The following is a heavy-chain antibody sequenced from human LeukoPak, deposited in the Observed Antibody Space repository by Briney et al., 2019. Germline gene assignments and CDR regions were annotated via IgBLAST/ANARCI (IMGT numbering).Heavy chain of an antibody. Sequence: ASVKVSCKASGYTFTSYYMHWVRQAPGQGLEWMGIINPSGGSTSYAQKFQGRVTMTRGTSTSTVYMELSSLRSEDTAVYYCARDRPADSSSWYTYYYYGMDVWGQGTTVTVSS. V-gene: IGHV1-46*01. CDR2: INPSGGST. J-gene: IGHJ6*02. CDR1: GYTFTSYY. D-gene: IGHD6-13*01. CDR3: ARDRPADSSSWYTYYYYGMDV.